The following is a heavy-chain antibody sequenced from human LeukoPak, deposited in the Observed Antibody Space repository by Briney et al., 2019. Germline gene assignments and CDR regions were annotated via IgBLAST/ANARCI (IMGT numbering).Heavy chain of an antibody. V-gene: IGHV4-39*01. J-gene: IGHJ4*02. CDR3: QSRFLEWLLGY. CDR1: GGSISSNNYF. CDR2: IYDSGNT. D-gene: IGHD3-3*01. Sequence: TSETLSLTCTVSGGSISSNNYFWGWIRQPPGKGLEWIGSIYDSGNTYYNPSLKSRVTISVDTSKNQFSLKLNSVTAADTAMYYCQSRFLEWLLGYWGQGTLVTVSS.